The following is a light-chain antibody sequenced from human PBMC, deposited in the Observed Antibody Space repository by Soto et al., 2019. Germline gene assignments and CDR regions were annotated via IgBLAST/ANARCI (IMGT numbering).Light chain of an antibody. Sequence: EIVMTQSPATLSVSPGERATLSCRASQSVSSNLARYQQKPGQAPRPLLYGASTSDTGIPARFSGSGSGTEFTLTISSLQSEDFAVYYCQQYNNWPMYTFGQGTKLEIK. CDR2: GAS. V-gene: IGKV3-15*01. J-gene: IGKJ2*01. CDR3: QQYNNWPMYT. CDR1: QSVSSN.